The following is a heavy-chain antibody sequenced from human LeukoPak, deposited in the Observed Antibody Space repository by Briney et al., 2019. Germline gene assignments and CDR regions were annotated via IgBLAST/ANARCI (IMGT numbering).Heavy chain of an antibody. D-gene: IGHD1-1*01. Sequence: GESLKISCKGSGYSFTSYWIGWVRQMPGKGLEWMGIIYPGDSDTRYSPSFQGQVTISADKSISTAYLQWSSLKASDTAMYYCARRRHTNQLERHFDYWGQGTLVTVSS. J-gene: IGHJ4*02. V-gene: IGHV5-51*01. CDR3: ARRRHTNQLERHFDY. CDR1: GYSFTSYW. CDR2: IYPGDSDT.